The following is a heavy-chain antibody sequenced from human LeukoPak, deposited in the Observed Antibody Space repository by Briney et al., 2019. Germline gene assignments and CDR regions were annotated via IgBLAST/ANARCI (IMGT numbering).Heavy chain of an antibody. Sequence: PSETLSLTCTASGGSISSYYWSWIRQPPGKGLEWIGYIYYSGSTNYNPSLKSRVTISVDTSKNQFSLKLSSVTAADTAVYYCARLNWNDVADFDYWGQGTLVTVSS. CDR1: GGSISSYY. V-gene: IGHV4-59*08. CDR2: IYYSGST. CDR3: ARLNWNDVADFDY. D-gene: IGHD1-1*01. J-gene: IGHJ4*02.